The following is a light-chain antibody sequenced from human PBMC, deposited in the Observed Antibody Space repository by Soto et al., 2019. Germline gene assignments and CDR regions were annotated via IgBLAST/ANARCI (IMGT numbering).Light chain of an antibody. J-gene: IGKJ4*01. CDR1: QSVLINY. CDR2: GAS. V-gene: IGKV3-20*01. CDR3: QQYGSSPT. Sequence: EIVLTQSPGTLSLSPGERATLSCRAGQSVLINYVAWYQHKPGQAPRLLIFGASTTATGIPDRFSGSGSGTDFTLTISRLEPEDFAVYYCQQYGSSPTFGGGTKVDIK.